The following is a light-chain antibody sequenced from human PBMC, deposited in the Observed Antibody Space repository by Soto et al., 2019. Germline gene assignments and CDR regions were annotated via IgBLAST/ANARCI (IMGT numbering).Light chain of an antibody. J-gene: IGLJ3*02. CDR2: RDT. V-gene: IGLV3-25*02. CDR1: ALPKQY. CDR3: QSADTGGTSWV. Sequence: SYELTQQPSVSVSPGQTARITCSGDALPKQYSYWYQQRPGQAPLLLIYRDTERPSGIPERFPGSSSGTTVTLTISGVQAEDDADYFCQSADTGGTSWVFGGGTKVTVL.